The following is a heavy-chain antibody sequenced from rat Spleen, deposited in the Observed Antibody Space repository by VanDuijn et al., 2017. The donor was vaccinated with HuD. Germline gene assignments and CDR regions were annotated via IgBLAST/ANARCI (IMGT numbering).Heavy chain of an antibody. CDR1: GFSVTSYN. J-gene: IGHJ4*01. D-gene: IGHD1-3*01. CDR3: TRGDGSPGVMDA. CDR2: VRYNGDT. V-gene: IGHV2-63*01. Sequence: QVQLQESGPGLVQPSQTLSLTCTVSGFSVTSYNVQWVRQPPGKGLEWMGRVRYNGDTSYNSTLKSRLSISRDTSKNQVFLKMDSLQTDDTGTYYCTRGDGSPGVMDAWGQGTSVTVSS.